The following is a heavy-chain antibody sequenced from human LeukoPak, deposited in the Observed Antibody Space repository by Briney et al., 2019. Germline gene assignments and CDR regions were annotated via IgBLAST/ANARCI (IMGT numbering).Heavy chain of an antibody. V-gene: IGHV4-38-2*02. CDR2: IYHSGST. Sequence: PSETLSLTCTVSGYSISSGYYWGWIRQPPGKGLEWIGSIYHSGSTYYNTSLKSRVTISVDTSKNQFSLKLSSVTAADTAVYYCARGIPPAPVKITMVRGVIRRSYNWFDPWGQGTLVTVSS. CDR3: ARGIPPAPVKITMVRGVIRRSYNWFDP. D-gene: IGHD3-10*01. J-gene: IGHJ5*02. CDR1: GYSISSGYY.